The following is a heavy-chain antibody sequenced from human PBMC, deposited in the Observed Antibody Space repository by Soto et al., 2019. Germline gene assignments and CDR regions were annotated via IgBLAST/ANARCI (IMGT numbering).Heavy chain of an antibody. CDR2: IWYDGSNK. V-gene: IGHV3-33*01. CDR1: GFTFSSYG. D-gene: IGHD3-10*01. CDR3: ARYGSGSYSIDY. J-gene: IGHJ4*02. Sequence: QVQLVESGGGVVQPGRSLRLSCAASGFTFSSYGMHWVRQAPGKGLEWVAVIWYDGSNKYYADSVKGRFTISRDNSKNTLYLQMNSLRAEDTAVYYCARYGSGSYSIDYWGQGALVTVSS.